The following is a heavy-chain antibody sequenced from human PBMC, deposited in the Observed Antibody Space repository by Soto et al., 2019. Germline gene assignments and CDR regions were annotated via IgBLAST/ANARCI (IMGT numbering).Heavy chain of an antibody. J-gene: IGHJ2*01. CDR2: ISDDGSNK. Sequence: QVQLVESGGGVVQPGRSLRLSCAASGFTFSSYGMHWVRQAPGKGLEWVAVISDDGSNKYYADSVKGRFTISRDNSKNTLYLQRNSLRAEDTAVYYCAKGGPYWYFDLWGRGTLVTVSS. CDR1: GFTFSSYG. CDR3: AKGGPYWYFDL. V-gene: IGHV3-30*18.